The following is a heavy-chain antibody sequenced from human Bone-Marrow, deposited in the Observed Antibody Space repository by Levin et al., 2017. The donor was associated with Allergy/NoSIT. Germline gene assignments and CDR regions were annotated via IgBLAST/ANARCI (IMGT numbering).Heavy chain of an antibody. Sequence: PGGSLRLSCAASGFTLSGYWMQWVRQAPGKGLAWVARLDGDAKRIRYAGSVKGRFTISRDNAKNTVFLQMNSLRAEDTAVYYCIREKPENVIAEFWGQGIQVTVSS. CDR1: GFTLSGYW. V-gene: IGHV3-74*01. CDR2: LDGDAKRI. J-gene: IGHJ4*02. CDR3: IREKPENVIAEF. D-gene: IGHD2-21*01.